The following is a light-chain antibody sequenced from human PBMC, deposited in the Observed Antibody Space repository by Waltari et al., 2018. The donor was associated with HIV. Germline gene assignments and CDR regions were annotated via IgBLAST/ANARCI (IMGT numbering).Light chain of an antibody. CDR1: SSKIGRNS. J-gene: IGLJ2*01. CDR3: ATWDDRMNGVV. CDR2: SNN. V-gene: IGLV1-44*01. Sequence: QSVLSQPPSASGTPGQRVTIPCSGGSSKIGRNSVNWDQQLTGTAPKRPIYSNNQRPSGVPDRFSGSKSGTSASLDISGLQSEDEADYYCATWDDRMNGVVFGGGTKLTVL.